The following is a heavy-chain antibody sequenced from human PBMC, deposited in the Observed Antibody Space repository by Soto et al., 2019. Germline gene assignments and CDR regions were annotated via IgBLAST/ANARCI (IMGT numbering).Heavy chain of an antibody. Sequence: QVQLVESGGGVVQPGRSLRLSCAASGFTFSSYAMHWVRQAPGKGLGWVAVISYDGSNKYYADSVKGRFTISRDNSKNTLYLQMNSLRAEDTAVYYCALGAYSNYESYYFDYWGQGTLVTVSS. D-gene: IGHD4-4*01. V-gene: IGHV3-30-3*01. J-gene: IGHJ4*02. CDR2: ISYDGSNK. CDR1: GFTFSSYA. CDR3: ALGAYSNYESYYFDY.